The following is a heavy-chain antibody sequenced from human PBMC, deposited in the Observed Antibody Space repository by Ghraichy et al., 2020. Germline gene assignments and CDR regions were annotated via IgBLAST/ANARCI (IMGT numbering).Heavy chain of an antibody. Sequence: ETLSLTCAASGFTVSSNYMTWVRQAPGKGLDWVSLIYSGGSTYYADSVKGRFTISRDDSKNTVYLDMNNLRDDDTAVYYCTSYRYYYDNAGYSRFDSWGQGTLVIVSS. J-gene: IGHJ4*02. CDR1: GFTVSSNY. V-gene: IGHV3-53*01. D-gene: IGHD3-22*01. CDR2: IYSGGST. CDR3: TSYRYYYDNAGYSRFDS.